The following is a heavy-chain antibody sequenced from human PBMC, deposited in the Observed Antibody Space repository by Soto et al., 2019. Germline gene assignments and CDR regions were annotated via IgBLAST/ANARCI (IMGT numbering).Heavy chain of an antibody. CDR3: ARGASIAVVPAVDV. D-gene: IGHD2-2*01. J-gene: IGHJ6*02. Sequence: PGGSLRLSCAASGFTVSNNYMSWVRQAPGKGLEWVAVIYSGGNTYYADSVKGRFTISRDNSKNMLYLQMNNLRVEDTAVYYCARGASIAVVPAVDVWGQGTTVTVSS. CDR2: IYSGGNT. CDR1: GFTVSNNY. V-gene: IGHV3-66*01.